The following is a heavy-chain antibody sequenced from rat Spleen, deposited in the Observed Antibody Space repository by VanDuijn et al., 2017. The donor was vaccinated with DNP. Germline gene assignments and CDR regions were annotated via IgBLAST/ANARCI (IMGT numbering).Heavy chain of an antibody. V-gene: IGHV3-1*01. J-gene: IGHJ2*01. Sequence: EVQLQESGPGLVKPSQSLSLTCSVTGYSITSNYWGWIRKFPGNKMEWMAYISYSGSTGYNPSLKSRISITRDTSKNQFFLHLNSVTTEDTATYYCARWVRYFDSWGQGVMVTVSS. CDR1: GYSITSNY. CDR2: ISYSGST. D-gene: IGHD1-1*01. CDR3: ARWVRYFDS.